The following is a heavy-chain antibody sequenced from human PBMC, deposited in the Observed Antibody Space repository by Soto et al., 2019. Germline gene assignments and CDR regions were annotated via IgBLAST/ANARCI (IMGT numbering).Heavy chain of an antibody. Sequence: TLSLTCSVSGGSINSRSYSWGWIRQPPGKALEWLALIDWDDDKYYSTSLKTRLTISKDTSKNQVVLTMTNMDPVDTATYYCARAHSSYYSYGMDVWGQGTTVTVSS. CDR2: IDWDDDK. V-gene: IGHV2-70*01. CDR1: GGSINSRSYS. CDR3: ARAHSSYYSYGMDV. J-gene: IGHJ6*02. D-gene: IGHD2-15*01.